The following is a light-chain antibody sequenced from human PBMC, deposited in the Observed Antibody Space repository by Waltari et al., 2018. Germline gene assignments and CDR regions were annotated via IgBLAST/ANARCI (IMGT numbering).Light chain of an antibody. Sequence: EIVMTQSPATLSVSPGERATLSCRARLSYSSNLAGYQQQPGQAPRLPIYGASTRATGIPARFSGSGSGTEFTLTISSLQSEDFAVYYCQQYNNWPRTFGGGTKVEIK. CDR3: QQYNNWPRT. J-gene: IGKJ4*01. V-gene: IGKV3-15*01. CDR1: LSYSSN. CDR2: GAS.